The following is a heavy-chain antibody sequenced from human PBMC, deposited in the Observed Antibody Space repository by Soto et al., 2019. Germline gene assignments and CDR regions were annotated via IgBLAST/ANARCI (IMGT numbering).Heavy chain of an antibody. CDR1: GGTFSNYA. CDR3: ARDRGGGSYYSGSYYGYLDL. Sequence: QVQLVQSGAEVKKPGSSVKVSCTASGGTFSNYAICWVRQAPGQGLEWMGVVIPVSGTPKYAQKFQDRVLITADKSTSTAYMELTSLTSKDTAVYFCARDRGGGSYYSGSYYGYLDLWGRGNVVTVSS. CDR2: VIPVSGTP. D-gene: IGHD1-26*01. J-gene: IGHJ2*01. V-gene: IGHV1-69*06.